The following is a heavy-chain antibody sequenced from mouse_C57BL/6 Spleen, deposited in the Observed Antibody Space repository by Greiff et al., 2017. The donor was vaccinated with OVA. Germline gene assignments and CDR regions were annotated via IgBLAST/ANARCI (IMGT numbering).Heavy chain of an antibody. Sequence: DVMLVESGGGLVKPGGSLKLSCAASGFTFSDYGMHWVRQAPEKGLEWVAYISSGSSTIYYADTVKGRFTISRDNAKNTLFLQMTSLRSEDTAMYYCARPRDGYYDYAMDYWGQGTSVTVSS. D-gene: IGHD2-3*01. CDR2: ISSGSSTI. CDR1: GFTFSDYG. V-gene: IGHV5-17*01. J-gene: IGHJ4*01. CDR3: ARPRDGYYDYAMDY.